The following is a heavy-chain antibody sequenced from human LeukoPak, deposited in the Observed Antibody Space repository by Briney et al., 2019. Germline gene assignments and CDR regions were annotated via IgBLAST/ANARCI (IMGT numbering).Heavy chain of an antibody. CDR2: INHSGST. Sequence: ASETLSLTCAVYGGSFSGYYWSWIRQPPGKGLEWIGEINHSGSTNYNPSLKSRVTISVDTSKNQFSLKLSSVTAADTAVYYCARSSFKMRASWAFDIWGQGTMVTVSS. CDR3: ARSSFKMRASWAFDI. V-gene: IGHV4-34*01. J-gene: IGHJ3*02. CDR1: GGSFSGYY. D-gene: IGHD6-13*01.